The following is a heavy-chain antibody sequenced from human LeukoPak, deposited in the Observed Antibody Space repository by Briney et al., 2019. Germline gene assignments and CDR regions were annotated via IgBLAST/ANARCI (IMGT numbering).Heavy chain of an antibody. CDR3: ARGGSPQPFDY. D-gene: IGHD2-2*01. J-gene: IGHJ4*02. CDR2: ISYDGSNK. CDR1: GFTFSSYG. Sequence: GGSLRLSCAASGFTFSSYGMHWVRQAPGKGLEWVAVISYDGSNKYYADSVKGRFTISRDNSKNTLYLQMNSLRAEDTAVYYCARGGSPQPFDYWGQGTLVTVSS. V-gene: IGHV3-30*03.